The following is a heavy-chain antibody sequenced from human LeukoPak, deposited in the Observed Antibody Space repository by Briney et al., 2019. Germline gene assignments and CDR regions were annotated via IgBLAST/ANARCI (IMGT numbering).Heavy chain of an antibody. CDR3: ARDPYITMVRGVIPHDAFDI. CDR1: GFTFSSYA. Sequence: PGGSLRLSCGASGFTFSSYAMHWVRQAPGKGLEWVAVIAYDGSNKYHADSVKGRFTISRDDSKNTLYLQMNSLRAEDTAVYYCARDPYITMVRGVIPHDAFDIWGQGTMVTVSS. D-gene: IGHD3-10*01. J-gene: IGHJ3*02. V-gene: IGHV3-30*04. CDR2: IAYDGSNK.